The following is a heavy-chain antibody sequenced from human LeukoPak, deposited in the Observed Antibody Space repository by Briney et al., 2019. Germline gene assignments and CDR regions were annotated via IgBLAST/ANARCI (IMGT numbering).Heavy chain of an antibody. D-gene: IGHD1-26*01. CDR3: ARGVVGATVVWSDP. V-gene: IGHV1-69*04. Sequence: ASVKVSCKASGGTFSSYAISWVRQAPGQGLEWMGRIIPILGIANYAQKFQGRVTITADKSTSTAYMELSSLRSEDTAVYYCARGVVGATVVWSDPWGQGTLVTVSS. CDR1: GGTFSSYA. CDR2: IIPILGIA. J-gene: IGHJ5*02.